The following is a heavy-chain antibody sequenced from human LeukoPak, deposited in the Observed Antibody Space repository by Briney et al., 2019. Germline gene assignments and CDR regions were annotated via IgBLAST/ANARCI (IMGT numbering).Heavy chain of an antibody. CDR1: GFIFSNYA. J-gene: IGHJ6*02. V-gene: IGHV3-30*04. D-gene: IGHD3-22*01. Sequence: GGSLRLSCAASGFIFSNYAMHWVRQAPGKGLEWVAVISYDGSNKYYADSVKGRFTISRDNSKNTLYLQMNSLRAEDTAVYYCAKAPDTYYYDSSGYYSYYYGIDVWGQGTTVTVSS. CDR3: AKAPDTYYYDSSGYYSYYYGIDV. CDR2: ISYDGSNK.